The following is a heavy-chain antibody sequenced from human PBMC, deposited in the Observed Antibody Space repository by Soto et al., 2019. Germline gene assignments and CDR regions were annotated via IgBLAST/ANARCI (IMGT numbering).Heavy chain of an antibody. Sequence: QVQLVQSGAEVQKPGSSVKVSCKASGGTFGSYAITWVRRAPGQGLEWLGGIIPILNSQAYAQKFQARVVITADEMTNTAYMELTSLRFDDTAVYYCAREAPYCTSATCPKFYAMDVWGQGTTVTVAS. CDR3: AREAPYCTSATCPKFYAMDV. J-gene: IGHJ6*01. CDR1: GGTFGSYA. D-gene: IGHD2-2*01. CDR2: IIPILNSQ. V-gene: IGHV1-69*01.